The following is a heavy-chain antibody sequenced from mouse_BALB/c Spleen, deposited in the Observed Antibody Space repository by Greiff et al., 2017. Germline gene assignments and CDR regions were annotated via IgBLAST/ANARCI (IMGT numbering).Heavy chain of an antibody. V-gene: IGHV14-1*02. CDR3: ASGMVRDY. CDR1: GFNIKDYY. CDR2: IDPENGNT. Sequence: VQLPQSGAELVRPGALVKLSCNASGFNIKDYYMHWVKQRPEQGLEWIGWIDPENGNTIYDPKFQGKASITADTSSNTAYLQLSSLTSEDTAVYYCASGMVRDYWGQGTTLTVSS. D-gene: IGHD2-10*02. J-gene: IGHJ2*01.